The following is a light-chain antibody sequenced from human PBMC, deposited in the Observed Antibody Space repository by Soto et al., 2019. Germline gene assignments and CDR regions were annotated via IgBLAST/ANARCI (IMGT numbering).Light chain of an antibody. CDR1: QSLVYSNGRTF. CDR3: LQGSHWPYT. J-gene: IGKJ2*01. CDR2: EVS. Sequence: DVVLTQSPLSLPVTLGQPASISCRSSQSLVYSNGRTFLHWFQQRPGQSPRHLIYEVSNRDSGVPDRFSGSGSGSDFTLKISRVEAEDVGVYYCLQGSHWPYTFGQGTKLEIK. V-gene: IGKV2-30*01.